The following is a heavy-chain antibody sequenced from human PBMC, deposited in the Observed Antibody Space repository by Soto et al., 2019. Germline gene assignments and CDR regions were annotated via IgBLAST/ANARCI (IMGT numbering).Heavy chain of an antibody. J-gene: IGHJ4*01. CDR1: GFTFSSYW. CDR3: ARVAYTYGWIYVY. V-gene: IGHV3-7*01. CDR2: IKQDGSER. Sequence: VQLVESGGGVVQPGRSLRLSCTASGFTFSSYWMSWVRQAPGKGLEWVVNIKQDGSERYYMDSVRGRFTASRDNAKNSLYLQTNCLRAEDTAVYFCARVAYTYGWIYVYWGQGSLVTVSS. D-gene: IGHD6-19*01.